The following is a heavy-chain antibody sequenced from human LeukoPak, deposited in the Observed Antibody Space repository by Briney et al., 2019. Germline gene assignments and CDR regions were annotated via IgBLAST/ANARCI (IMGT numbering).Heavy chain of an antibody. CDR2: INPNSGGT. CDR3: ARDFVVEGFYYYYYYGVDV. J-gene: IGHJ6*02. D-gene: IGHD2-21*01. V-gene: IGHV1-2*02. CDR1: GYTFTGYY. Sequence: GASVKVSCKASGYTFTGYYMHWVRQAPGQGLEWMGWINPNSGGTNYAQKFQGRVTMTRGTSISTAYMELSRLRSDDTAVYYCARDFVVEGFYYYYYYGVDVWGQGTTVTVSS.